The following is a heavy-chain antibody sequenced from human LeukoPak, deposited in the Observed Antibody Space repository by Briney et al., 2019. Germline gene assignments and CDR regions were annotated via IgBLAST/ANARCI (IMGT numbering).Heavy chain of an antibody. V-gene: IGHV3-13*01. D-gene: IGHD2-15*01. CDR1: GFTFSTYD. J-gene: IGHJ4*02. Sequence: GGSLRLSCAASGFTFSTYDMHWVCQATGKGLEWVSAIGPTADTYYADSVRGRFTISRENAKNSLYLQMNNLRAGDTGVYYCARDACSAGRCYHDYWGQGTLVTASS. CDR3: ARDACSAGRCYHDY. CDR2: IGPTADT.